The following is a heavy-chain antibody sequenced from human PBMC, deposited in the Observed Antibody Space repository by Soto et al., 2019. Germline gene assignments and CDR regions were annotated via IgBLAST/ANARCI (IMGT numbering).Heavy chain of an antibody. Sequence: PSETLSLTCTVSGDSISSGGYYWSWIRQHPGKGLECIGYIYYSGSTYYNPSLKSRITISVDTSKNQFSLKLSSVTAADTAVYYCARVWGGAFDIWGQGTMVTVSS. V-gene: IGHV4-31*03. CDR3: ARVWGGAFDI. D-gene: IGHD3-10*01. J-gene: IGHJ3*02. CDR2: IYYSGST. CDR1: GDSISSGGYY.